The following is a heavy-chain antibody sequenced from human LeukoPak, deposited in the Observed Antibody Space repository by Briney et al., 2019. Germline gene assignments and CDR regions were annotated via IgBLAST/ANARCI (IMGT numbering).Heavy chain of an antibody. D-gene: IGHD3-22*01. CDR3: ARATYDSSGYCCDS. J-gene: IGHJ4*02. CDR2: IYHSGST. CDR1: GGSISSSNW. Sequence: SETLSLTCAVSGGSISSSNWWSWVRQPPGKGLEWIGEIYHSGSTNYNPSLKSRVAISVDKSKNQFSLKLTSVTAADTAVYYCARATYDSSGYCCDSSGQGTLVTVSS. V-gene: IGHV4-4*02.